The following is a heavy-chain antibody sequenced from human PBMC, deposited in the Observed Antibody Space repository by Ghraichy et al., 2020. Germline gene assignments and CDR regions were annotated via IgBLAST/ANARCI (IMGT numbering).Heavy chain of an antibody. CDR3: ARNSNYYDSSGYYYVLFDY. CDR1: GGTFSSYA. CDR2: IIPIFGTA. D-gene: IGHD3-22*01. J-gene: IGHJ4*02. V-gene: IGHV1-69*05. Sequence: SVKVSCKASGGTFSSYAISWVRQAPGQGLEWMGGIIPIFGTANYAQKFQGRVTITTDESTSTAYMELSSLRSEDTAVYYCARNSNYYDSSGYYYVLFDYWGQGTLVTVSS.